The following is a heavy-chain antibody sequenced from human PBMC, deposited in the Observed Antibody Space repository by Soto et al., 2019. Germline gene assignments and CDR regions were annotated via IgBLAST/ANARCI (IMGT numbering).Heavy chain of an antibody. J-gene: IGHJ4*02. CDR2: ISADGSDK. Sequence: QVQLVESGGGVVQPGRSLRLSCAASGFTFSNFGMHWGRQAPGKGLEWVAAISADGSDKYFSDSMKGRFTISRDNSKNTLFLQMNSLRVEDTAVYYCPKGSEVARQELDYWGQGTLVTVSS. CDR3: PKGSEVARQELDY. V-gene: IGHV3-30*18. D-gene: IGHD3-3*01. CDR1: GFTFSNFG.